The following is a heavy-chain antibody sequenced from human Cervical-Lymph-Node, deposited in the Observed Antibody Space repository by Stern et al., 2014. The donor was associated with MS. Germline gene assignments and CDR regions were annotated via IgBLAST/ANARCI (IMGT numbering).Heavy chain of an antibody. V-gene: IGHV3-30-3*01. CDR3: ARDLGY. CDR2: ISTDGSAT. Sequence: VQLVESGGGVVQPGRSLRLSCAASGFTFSNFAMNWFRQSPDKGLQWLAAISTDGSATNYADSVKGRFTISRDNSKDTLYLEMNSLTTDDTAVFYCARDLGYWGQGTLVTVS. CDR1: GFTFSNFA. J-gene: IGHJ4*02.